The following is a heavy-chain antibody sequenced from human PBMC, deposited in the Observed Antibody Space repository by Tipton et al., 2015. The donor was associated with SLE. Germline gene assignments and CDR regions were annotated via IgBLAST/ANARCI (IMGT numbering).Heavy chain of an antibody. CDR2: ISAYNGIT. CDR1: GYTFTTYG. V-gene: IGHV1-18*04. CDR3: ASGSYYFDF. Sequence: QVQLVKSGDEVKKPGASVKVSCKASGYTFTTYGISWVRQAPGQGLEWMGWISAYNGITNYAQKLQDRVTMTTDTSTSTVYMELRSLRSDDTAVYYCASGSYYFDFWGQGTLVTVSS. D-gene: IGHD1-26*01. J-gene: IGHJ4*02.